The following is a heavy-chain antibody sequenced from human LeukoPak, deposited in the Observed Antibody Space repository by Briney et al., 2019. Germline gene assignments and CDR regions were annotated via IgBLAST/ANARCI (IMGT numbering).Heavy chain of an antibody. CDR2: ISGSGGKT. J-gene: IGHJ4*02. CDR3: ARVANTRAIAAAATFGY. Sequence: GGSLRLSCAASGFIFSSYAMSWVRQAPGKGLEWVSGISGSGGKTDSADSVKGRFTISRDNAKNSLYLQMNSLRAEDTAVYYCARVANTRAIAAAATFGYWGQGTLVTVSS. D-gene: IGHD6-13*01. V-gene: IGHV3-23*01. CDR1: GFIFSSYA.